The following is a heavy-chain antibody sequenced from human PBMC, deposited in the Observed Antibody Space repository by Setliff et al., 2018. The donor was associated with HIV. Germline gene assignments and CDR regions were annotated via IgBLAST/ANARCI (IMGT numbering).Heavy chain of an antibody. Sequence: SLRLSCVASGLTFNRYWMSWVRQAPGKGLEWVGFIRSKVYGGTTEYAASVKGRFTISRDDSKNSLYLQMNSLRAEDTAVYYCARDATRGGDMDVWAKGTTVTVS. CDR3: ARDATRGGDMDV. D-gene: IGHD2-15*01. CDR2: IRSKVYGGTT. V-gene: IGHV3-49*04. J-gene: IGHJ6*03. CDR1: GLTFNRYW.